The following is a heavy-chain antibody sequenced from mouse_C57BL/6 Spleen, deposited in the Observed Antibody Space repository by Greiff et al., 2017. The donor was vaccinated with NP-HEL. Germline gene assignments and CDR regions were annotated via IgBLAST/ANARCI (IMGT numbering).Heavy chain of an antibody. CDR3: ARWDHTVVDAMDY. CDR1: GYTFTSYW. CDR2: IYPGSGST. J-gene: IGHJ4*01. D-gene: IGHD1-1*01. V-gene: IGHV1-55*01. Sequence: VQLQQPGAELVKPGASVKMSCKASGYTFTSYWITWVKQRPGQGLEWIGDIYPGSGSTNYNEKFKSKATLTVDTSSSTAYMQLSSLTSEDSAVYDCARWDHTVVDAMDYWGQGTSVTVSS.